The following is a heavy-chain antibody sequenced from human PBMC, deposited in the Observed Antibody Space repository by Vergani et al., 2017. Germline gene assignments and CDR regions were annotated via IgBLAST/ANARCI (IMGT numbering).Heavy chain of an antibody. CDR3: AKMGSVVVTEVAYYVDY. Sequence: QVQLVESGGGVVQPGGSLRLACAASGFSFRSNGMHWVRQAPGKGLEWVAFIRYDGGKTYYVDSVKGRFTISRDNSKNTVFLQMNRLRAEDTAVYYCAKMGSVVVTEVAYYVDYWGQGTLVTVSS. CDR1: GFSFRSNG. J-gene: IGHJ4*02. CDR2: IRYDGGKT. D-gene: IGHD2-21*02. V-gene: IGHV3-30*02.